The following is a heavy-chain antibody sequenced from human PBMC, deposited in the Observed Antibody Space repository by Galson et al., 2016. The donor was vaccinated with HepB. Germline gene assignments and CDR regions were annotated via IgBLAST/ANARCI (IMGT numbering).Heavy chain of an antibody. CDR1: GFSLTSAWVG. J-gene: IGHJ4*02. D-gene: IGHD3-10*01. CDR2: IFSNGKE. V-gene: IGHV2-26*01. Sequence: PALVKPTQTLTLTCTVSGFSLTSAWVGVTWIRQPPGKALEWLASIFSNGKESYTTSLKSRLTISKDTSKSQVVLTMTNMDPVDTASYHCARVLNSRLTMVRGVTNLPDYWGQGTLVTVSS. CDR3: ARVLNSRLTMVRGVTNLPDY.